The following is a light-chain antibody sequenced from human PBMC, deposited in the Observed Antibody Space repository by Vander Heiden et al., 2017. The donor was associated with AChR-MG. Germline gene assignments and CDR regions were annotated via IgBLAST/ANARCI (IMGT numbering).Light chain of an antibody. V-gene: IGKV3-20*01. CDR2: GAS. CDR1: QSVSSSY. J-gene: IGKJ4*01. Sequence: EIVLTQSPGTLSLSPGERATLSCRASQSVSSSYLAWYQQKPGQAPRLLIYGASGSGSGTDFTLTISRLEPEDFAVYYCQQYGSSPLTFGGGTKVEIK. CDR3: QQYGSSPLT.